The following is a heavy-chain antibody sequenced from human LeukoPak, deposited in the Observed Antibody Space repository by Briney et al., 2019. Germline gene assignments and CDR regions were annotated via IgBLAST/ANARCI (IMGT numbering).Heavy chain of an antibody. J-gene: IGHJ4*02. CDR3: AGDPSITGTAHFDY. CDR1: GYTFTSYG. V-gene: IGHV1-18*01. D-gene: IGHD1-20*01. Sequence: GASGKASCKPSGYTFTSYGISWVRQAPGQGLEWMGWISAYNGNTNYAQKLQGRVTMTTDTSTSTAYMELRSLRSDDTAVYYCAGDPSITGTAHFDYWGQGTLVTVSS. CDR2: ISAYNGNT.